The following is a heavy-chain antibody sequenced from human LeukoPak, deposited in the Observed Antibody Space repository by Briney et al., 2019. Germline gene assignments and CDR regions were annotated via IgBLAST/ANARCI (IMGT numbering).Heavy chain of an antibody. CDR1: GFTFSSYG. CDR3: ARGQVIAVAGIFDY. Sequence: SGGSLRLSCAASGFTFSSYGMHWVRQAPGKGLEWVAVIWYDGSNKYYAASVKGRFTISRDNSKNTLYLQMNSLRAEDTAVYYCARGQVIAVAGIFDYWGQGTLVTVSS. V-gene: IGHV3-33*01. D-gene: IGHD6-19*01. J-gene: IGHJ4*02. CDR2: IWYDGSNK.